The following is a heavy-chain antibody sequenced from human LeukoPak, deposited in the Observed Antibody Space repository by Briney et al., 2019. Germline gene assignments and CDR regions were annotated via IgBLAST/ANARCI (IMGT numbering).Heavy chain of an antibody. J-gene: IGHJ5*02. D-gene: IGHD2-8*01. CDR1: GYTFTSYY. V-gene: IGHV1-46*01. CDR2: INPSGGST. Sequence: ASVKVSCKASGYTFTSYYMHWVRQAPGQGLEWMGIINPSGGSTSYAQKLQGRVTMTTDTSTSTAYMELRSLRSDDTAVYYCARDSIVLMVYAMPNWFDPWGQGTLVTVSS. CDR3: ARDSIVLMVYAMPNWFDP.